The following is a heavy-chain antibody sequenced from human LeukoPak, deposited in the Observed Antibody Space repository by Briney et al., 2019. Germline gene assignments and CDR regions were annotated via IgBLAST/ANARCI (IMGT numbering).Heavy chain of an antibody. CDR1: GYTFTGYY. V-gene: IGHV1-2*04. CDR3: ARDSSSWDEYFQH. D-gene: IGHD6-13*01. CDR2: INPNSGGT. Sequence: GASVKVSCKASGYTFTGYYMHWVRQAPGQGLEWMGWINPNSGGTNYAQKFQGWVTMTRDTSISTAYMELSSLRSDDTAVYYCARDSSSWDEYFQHWGQGTLVTVSS. J-gene: IGHJ1*01.